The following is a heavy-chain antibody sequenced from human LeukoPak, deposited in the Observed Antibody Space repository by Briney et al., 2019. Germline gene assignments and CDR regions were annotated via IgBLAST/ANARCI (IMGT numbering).Heavy chain of an antibody. D-gene: IGHD5-24*01. CDR1: GFPFSSYW. Sequence: GGSLRLSCVASGFPFSSYWMTWVHQAPGKGLEWVANIKQDGSKKSYVDSVKGRFTISRDNAKNSLYLQMNSLRAEDTAIFYCTRVGYIDEGIDYWGQGTLVTVS. J-gene: IGHJ4*02. V-gene: IGHV3-7*04. CDR2: IKQDGSKK. CDR3: TRVGYIDEGIDY.